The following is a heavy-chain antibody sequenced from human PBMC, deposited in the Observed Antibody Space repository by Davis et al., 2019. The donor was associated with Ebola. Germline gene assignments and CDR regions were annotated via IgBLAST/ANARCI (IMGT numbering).Heavy chain of an antibody. Sequence: ASVKVSCKASGYTFTGYYMHWVRQATGQGLEWMGWISAYNGNTNYAQKLQGRVTMTTDTSTSTAYMELRSLRSDDTAVYYCARGLHTFDIWGQGTTVTVSS. D-gene: IGHD2-15*01. CDR2: ISAYNGNT. CDR1: GYTFTGYY. J-gene: IGHJ3*02. V-gene: IGHV1-18*04. CDR3: ARGLHTFDI.